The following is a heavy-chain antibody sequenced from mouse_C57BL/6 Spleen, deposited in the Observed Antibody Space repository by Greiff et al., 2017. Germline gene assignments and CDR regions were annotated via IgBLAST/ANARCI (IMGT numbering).Heavy chain of an antibody. CDR1: GYTFTSYW. V-gene: IGHV1-64*01. CDR3: ARAYGSSPGAMDY. CDR2: IHPNSGST. Sequence: QVQLQQPGAELVKPGASVKLSCKASGYTFTSYWMHWVKQRPGQGLEWIGMIHPNSGSTNYNEKFKSKATLTVDKSSSTAYMQLSSLTSEDSAVYYCARAYGSSPGAMDYWGQGTSVTVAS. J-gene: IGHJ4*01. D-gene: IGHD1-1*01.